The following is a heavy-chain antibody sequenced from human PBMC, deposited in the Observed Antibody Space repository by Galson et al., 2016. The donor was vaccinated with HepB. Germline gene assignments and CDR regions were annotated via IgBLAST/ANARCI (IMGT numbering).Heavy chain of an antibody. J-gene: IGHJ4*02. CDR1: GFTFSSYV. CDR3: AKGRENWGHFDY. Sequence: SLRLSCAASGFTFSSYVMSWVRQAPGKGLQWVSAISGSGDSTFYADSVKGRFTISRDNSKNTLYLQMDSLRADDTALHYCAKGRENWGHFDYWGQGTLVTVSS. D-gene: IGHD7-27*01. CDR2: ISGSGDST. V-gene: IGHV3-23*01.